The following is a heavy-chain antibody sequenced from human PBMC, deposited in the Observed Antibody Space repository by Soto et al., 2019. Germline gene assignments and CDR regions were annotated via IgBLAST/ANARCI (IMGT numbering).Heavy chain of an antibody. V-gene: IGHV1-24*01. J-gene: IGHJ5*02. CDR1: GYTLTELS. D-gene: IGHD3-10*01. CDR2: FDPEDGET. CDR3: ATDLRFGDYNWFDP. Sequence: VKVSCKVSGYTLTELSVHWVRQAPGKGLEWMGGFDPEDGETIYAQKFQGRVTMTEDTSTDTAYMELSSLRSEDTAVYYCATDLRFGDYNWFDPWGQGTLVTVSS.